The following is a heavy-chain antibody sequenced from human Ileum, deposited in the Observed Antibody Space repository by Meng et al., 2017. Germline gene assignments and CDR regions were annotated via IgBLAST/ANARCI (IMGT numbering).Heavy chain of an antibody. V-gene: IGHV4-4*02. Sequence: LQEPAPCLVLPWGTLSPAAVIAGDPSGNRKWWSWLRHPPGKGLEWIGEISNSGKTVYSPSLKSRVRISLDKSNNQFSLTLNSVTAADTAMYYCARERIRELGLFDSWGQGTLVTVSS. D-gene: IGHD3-10*01. CDR2: ISNSGKT. CDR3: ARERIRELGLFDS. CDR1: GDPSGNRKW. J-gene: IGHJ4*02.